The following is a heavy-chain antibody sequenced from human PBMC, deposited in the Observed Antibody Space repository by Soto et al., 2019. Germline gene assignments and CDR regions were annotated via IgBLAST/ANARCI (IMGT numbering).Heavy chain of an antibody. CDR2: IYYSGST. D-gene: IGHD6-13*01. J-gene: IGHJ5*02. CDR3: ARDGYSSSWSNWFDP. Sequence: SETLSLTCSVSGGSISSYYWSWIRQPPGKGLEWIGYIYYSGSTNYNPSLKSRVTISVDTSKNQFSLKLSSVTAADTAVYYCARDGYSSSWSNWFDPWGQGTLVTVSS. V-gene: IGHV4-59*01. CDR1: GGSISSYY.